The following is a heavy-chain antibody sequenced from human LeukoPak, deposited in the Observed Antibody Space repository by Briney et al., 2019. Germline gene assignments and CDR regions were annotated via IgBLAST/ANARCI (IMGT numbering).Heavy chain of an antibody. V-gene: IGHV3-30*18. J-gene: IGHJ4*02. CDR1: AFTFRTYG. CDR3: AKDRHPARTDGYYFDY. Sequence: GRSLRLSCAASAFTFRTYGMHWVRQAPGMGLEWVAVISYDANNKNYADSVKGRFTISRDNSKNTLYLQMNSLRAEDTAVYYCAKDRHPARTDGYYFDYWGQGTLVTVSS. CDR2: ISYDANNK. D-gene: IGHD1-14*01.